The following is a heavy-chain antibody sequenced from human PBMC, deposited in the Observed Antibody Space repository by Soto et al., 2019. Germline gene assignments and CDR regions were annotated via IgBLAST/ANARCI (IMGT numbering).Heavy chain of an antibody. J-gene: IGHJ6*02. Sequence: SETLSLTCTVSAGSISSSSYYWGWIRQPPGKGLEWIGSIYYSGSTYYNPSLKSRVTISVDTSKNQFSLKLSSVTAADTAVYYCARQEWLVRHYYYGMDVWAQGTTVTVSS. CDR1: AGSISSSSYY. CDR3: ARQEWLVRHYYYGMDV. CDR2: IYYSGST. D-gene: IGHD6-19*01. V-gene: IGHV4-39*01.